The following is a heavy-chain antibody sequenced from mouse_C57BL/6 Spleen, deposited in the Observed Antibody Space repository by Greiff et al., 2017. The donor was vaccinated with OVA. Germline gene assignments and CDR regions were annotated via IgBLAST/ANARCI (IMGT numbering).Heavy chain of an antibody. CDR2: INPKNGGT. CDR3: AREANYHAMDY. D-gene: IGHD1-1*01. V-gene: IGHV1-26*01. CDR1: GYTFTDYY. J-gene: IGHJ4*01. Sequence: VQLQQSGPELVKPGASVKISCKASGYTFTDYYMNWVKQSHGKSLEWIGDINPKNGGTSYNQKFKGKATLTVDKSSSTAYMELRSLTSEDSAVYYCAREANYHAMDYWGQGTSVTVSS.